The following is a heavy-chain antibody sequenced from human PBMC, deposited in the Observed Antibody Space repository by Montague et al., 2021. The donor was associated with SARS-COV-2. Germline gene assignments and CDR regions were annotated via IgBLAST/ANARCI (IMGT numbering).Heavy chain of an antibody. V-gene: IGHV4-61*09. J-gene: IGHJ6*02. CDR3: GRDSVSYGLDV. CDR2: IYNSGPT. Sequence: TLSLTCRVSGASIDTGNHYWTWLRQSAGQGLEWLGNIYNSGPTNYSPSLKSRVTISLDRAKNHFSLLLSSVTAADTATYYCGRDSVSYGLDVWGQGTTVTVSS. D-gene: IGHD3-16*01. CDR1: GASIDTGNHY.